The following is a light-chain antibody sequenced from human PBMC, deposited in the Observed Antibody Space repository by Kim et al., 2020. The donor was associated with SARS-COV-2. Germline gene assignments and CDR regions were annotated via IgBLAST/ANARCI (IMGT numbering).Light chain of an antibody. CDR1: QGIRSD. CDR2: GAS. V-gene: IGKV1-17*01. CDR3: LQHHAYPRT. Sequence: SSLGDWVTSTCRASQGIRSDLGWYQQKPGRAPTRLIYGASTLESGVPSRFSGSGSGTEFTLTISSLQPEDFATYYCLQHHAYPRTFGQGTKVDIK. J-gene: IGKJ1*01.